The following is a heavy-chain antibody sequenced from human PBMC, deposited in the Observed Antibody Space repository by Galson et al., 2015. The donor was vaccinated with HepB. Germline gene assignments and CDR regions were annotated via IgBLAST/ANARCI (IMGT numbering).Heavy chain of an antibody. CDR2: ISAYNGNT. CDR3: ARGVGVVVPAAIQEVGYYYYMDV. CDR1: GYTFTSYG. V-gene: IGHV1-18*01. D-gene: IGHD2-2*02. Sequence: SVKVSCKASGYTFTSYGISWVRQAPGQGLEWMGWISAYNGNTNYAQKLQGRVTMTTDTSTSTAYMELRSLRSDDTAVYYCARGVGVVVPAAIQEVGYYYYMDVWGKGTTVTVSS. J-gene: IGHJ6*03.